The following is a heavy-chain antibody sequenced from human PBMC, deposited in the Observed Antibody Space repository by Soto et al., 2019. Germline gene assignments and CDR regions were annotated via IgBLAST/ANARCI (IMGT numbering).Heavy chain of an antibody. CDR1: GFTFTSSA. V-gene: IGHV1-58*01. CDR2: IVVGSGNT. D-gene: IGHD1-26*01. J-gene: IGHJ4*02. Sequence: SVKVSCKASGFTFTSSAVQWVRQARGQRLEWIGWIVVGSGNTNYAKKFQERVTITRDMSTSTAYMELRSLRSADTAVYYCAELNSGSYLVYWGQGTLVTVSS. CDR3: AELNSGSYLVY.